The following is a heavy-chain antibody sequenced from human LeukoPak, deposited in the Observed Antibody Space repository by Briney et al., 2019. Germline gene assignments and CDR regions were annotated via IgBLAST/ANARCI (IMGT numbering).Heavy chain of an antibody. CDR3: ARDTVLLWFGELGPSYGMDV. CDR1: GFTFSSYG. CDR2: IWYDGSNK. J-gene: IGHJ6*02. V-gene: IGHV3-33*01. Sequence: GGSLRLSCAASGFTFSSYGMHWVRQAPGKGLEWVAVIWYDGSNKYYADSVKGRFTISRDNSKNTLYLQMNSPRSEDTAVYYCARDTVLLWFGELGPSYGMDVWGQGTTVTVSS. D-gene: IGHD3-10*01.